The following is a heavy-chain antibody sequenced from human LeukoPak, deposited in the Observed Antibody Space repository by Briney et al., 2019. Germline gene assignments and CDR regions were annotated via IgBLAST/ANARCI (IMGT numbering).Heavy chain of an antibody. D-gene: IGHD4/OR15-4a*01. CDR3: AREVNADYNYGMDV. J-gene: IGHJ6*02. Sequence: GGSLRLSCAASGLTFSSYAMHWARQAPGKGLEWVSVISYDGTNKYYADSVKGRFTISRDNSKNTLYLQMNSLRAEDTAVYYCAREVNADYNYGMDVWGQGTAVTVSS. CDR1: GLTFSSYA. CDR2: ISYDGTNK. V-gene: IGHV3-30-3*01.